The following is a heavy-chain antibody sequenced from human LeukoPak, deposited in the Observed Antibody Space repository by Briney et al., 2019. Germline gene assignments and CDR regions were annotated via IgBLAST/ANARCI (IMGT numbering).Heavy chain of an antibody. J-gene: IGHJ4*02. V-gene: IGHV3-23*01. CDR2: VSGSGGST. Sequence: GGSLRLSCAASGFTFSSYAMRWVRQAPGKGLEWVSSVSGSGGSTYYADSGKGRFTISRDNSKNTLYLQMNSLRAEDTAVYYCAKPRAVGVNAFFDYWGQGTLVTVSS. CDR3: AKPRAVGVNAFFDY. CDR1: GFTFSSYA.